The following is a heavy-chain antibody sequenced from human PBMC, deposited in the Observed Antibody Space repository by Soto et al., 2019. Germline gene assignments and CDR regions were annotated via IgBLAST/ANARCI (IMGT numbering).Heavy chain of an antibody. J-gene: IGHJ6*01. V-gene: IGHV1-2*02. Sequence: GPSVNLDWKAGGYTLTGYYMHWVRQAPGQGLEWMGWINPNSGGTDYAQKFQGRVTMTRDTSISTAYMELSRLRSDDTAVYYCASPYDSSGGQLFYYYYGMEVWGQGTTVTVYS. CDR2: INPNSGGT. D-gene: IGHD3-22*01. CDR3: ASPYDSSGGQLFYYYYGMEV. CDR1: GYTLTGYY.